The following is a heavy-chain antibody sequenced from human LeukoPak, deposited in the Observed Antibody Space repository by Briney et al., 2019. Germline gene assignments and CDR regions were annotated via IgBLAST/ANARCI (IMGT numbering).Heavy chain of an antibody. CDR1: GGTFSSYA. D-gene: IGHD3-3*01. V-gene: IGHV1-69*05. CDR3: ARDGGSSTIFGVVIPYFDY. J-gene: IGHJ4*02. Sequence: GASVKVSCKXSGGTFSSYAISWVRQAPGQGLEWMGGIIPIFGTANYAQKFQGRVTITTDESTSTAYMELSSLRSEDTAVYYCARDGGSSTIFGVVIPYFDYWGQGTLVTVSS. CDR2: IIPIFGTA.